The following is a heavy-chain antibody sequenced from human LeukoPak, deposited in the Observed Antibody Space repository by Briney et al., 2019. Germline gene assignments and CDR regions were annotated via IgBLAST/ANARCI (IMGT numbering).Heavy chain of an antibody. V-gene: IGHV3-48*03. CDR2: ISSSGSTI. J-gene: IGHJ4*02. D-gene: IGHD3-10*01. CDR1: GFTFSSYE. CDR3: ARDGIVGVSYYGSGSYSY. Sequence: GGSLRLSCAASGFTFSSYEMNWVRQAPGKGLEWVSYISSSGSTIYYADSVKGRFTISRDNAKNSLYLQMNSLRAEDTAVYYCARDGIVGVSYYGSGSYSYWGQGTLVTVSS.